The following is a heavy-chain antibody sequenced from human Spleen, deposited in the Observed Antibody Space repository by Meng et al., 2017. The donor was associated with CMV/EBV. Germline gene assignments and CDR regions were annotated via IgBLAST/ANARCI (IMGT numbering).Heavy chain of an antibody. D-gene: IGHD3-22*01. CDR3: VRDSGPHYDISGYAPDRFDI. Sequence: GGSLRLSCAASGFTFSSHAMTWVRQAPGKGLEWVSVIGGVTTNETHYADSVKGRFTISRDNAKKSLYLQMNSLRVEDTAIYYCVRDSGPHYDISGYAPDRFDIWGQGTMVTVSS. J-gene: IGHJ3*02. CDR1: GFTFSSHA. V-gene: IGHV3-21*01. CDR2: IGGVTTNET.